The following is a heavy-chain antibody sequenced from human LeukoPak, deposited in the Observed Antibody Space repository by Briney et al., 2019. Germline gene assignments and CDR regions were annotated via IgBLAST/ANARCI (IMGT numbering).Heavy chain of an antibody. Sequence: GASVKVSCKASGYTFTGYYIHWVRQAPGQGLERMGWINPNSGGTNYAQNFQGTVTMTRDTSTSTAYMELSGLRSDDTAVYYCARRLGAGTTLGYWGQGTLVTVSS. D-gene: IGHD1-1*01. J-gene: IGHJ4*02. V-gene: IGHV1-2*02. CDR3: ARRLGAGTTLGY. CDR2: INPNSGGT. CDR1: GYTFTGYY.